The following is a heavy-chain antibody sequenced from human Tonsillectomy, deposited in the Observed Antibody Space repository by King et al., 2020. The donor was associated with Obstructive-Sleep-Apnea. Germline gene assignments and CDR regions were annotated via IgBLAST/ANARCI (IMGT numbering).Heavy chain of an antibody. D-gene: IGHD2-2*02. CDR3: ARVRCSSTSCYMGGGYGMDV. J-gene: IGHJ6*02. CDR1: GGTFSSYA. Sequence: QLVQSGAEVKKPGSSVKVSCKASGGTFSSYAISWVRQAPGQGLEWMGGIIPILGIANYAQKFQGRVTITADKSTSTAYMELSSLRSEDTAVYYCARVRCSSTSCYMGGGYGMDVWGQGTTVTVSS. V-gene: IGHV1-69*04. CDR2: IIPILGIA.